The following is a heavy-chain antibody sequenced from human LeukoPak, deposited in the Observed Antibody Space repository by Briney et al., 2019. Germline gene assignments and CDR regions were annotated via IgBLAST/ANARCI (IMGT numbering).Heavy chain of an antibody. CDR3: ARDPRVWGSYVLYYFDY. V-gene: IGHV3-33*01. CDR1: GFTFSSYG. CDR2: IWDEGSNK. J-gene: IGHJ4*02. Sequence: GGSLRLSCAASGFTFSSYGMHWVRQGPGKGLEWVAVIWDEGSNKHYAESVKGRFTLSRDNSKNTLYLQMNRLRAEDTAVYYCARDPRVWGSYVLYYFDYWGQGTLVTVSS. D-gene: IGHD3-16*01.